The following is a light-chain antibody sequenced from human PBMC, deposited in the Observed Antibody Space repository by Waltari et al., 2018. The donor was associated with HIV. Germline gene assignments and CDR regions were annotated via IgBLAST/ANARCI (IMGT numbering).Light chain of an antibody. CDR3: CSYTGSTTWV. Sequence: QSALTQPASVSVSPGQSITISCTGTSSDVGSYNVVSWYQQHQGKAPKLMVYEDNKPPSGFSNRFSGSKSGNTASRTISGLQAEDEADYYGCSYTGSTTWVFGGGTKLTVL. V-gene: IGLV2-23*01. CDR2: EDN. CDR1: SSDVGSYNV. J-gene: IGLJ3*02.